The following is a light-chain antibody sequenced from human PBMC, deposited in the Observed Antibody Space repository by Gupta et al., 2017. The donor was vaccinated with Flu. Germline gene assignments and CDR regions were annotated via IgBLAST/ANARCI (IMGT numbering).Light chain of an antibody. J-gene: IGKJ4*01. CDR3: QRFEPYKGT. Sequence: PSFLSASVGDRVAMTCRASQASSPAGAWYQQKAGEGTKRLSDAVSTLHTAVPSRFSGSGSGTEGTLTISSLQPEDCGIYECQRFEPYKGTFGGGTKVEIK. CDR2: AVS. V-gene: IGKV1-9*01. CDR1: QASSPA.